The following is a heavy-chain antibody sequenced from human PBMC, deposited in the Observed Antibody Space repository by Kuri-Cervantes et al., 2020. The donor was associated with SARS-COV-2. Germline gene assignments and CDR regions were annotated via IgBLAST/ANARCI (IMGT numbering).Heavy chain of an antibody. CDR1: GGSISSSSYY. J-gene: IGHJ5*02. CDR3: ARHVGCSSTSCDGYNWFDP. V-gene: IGHV4-39*01. CDR2: IYYSGST. Sequence: ESLKISCTASGGSISSSSYYWGWIRQPPGKGLEWIGSIYYSGSTYYNPSLKSRVTISVDTSKNQFSLKLSSVTAADTAVYYCARHVGCSSTSCDGYNWFDPWGQGTLVTVSS. D-gene: IGHD2-2*01.